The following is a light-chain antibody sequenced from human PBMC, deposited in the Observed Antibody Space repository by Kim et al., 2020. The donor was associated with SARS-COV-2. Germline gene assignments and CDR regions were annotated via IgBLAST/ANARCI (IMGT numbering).Light chain of an antibody. Sequence: ASVGDRVTIPCRASQDIRNDLGWYQQNPGRAPKRLIYGASSLQSGVPSRFSGSGSGTEFTLTISSLQPEDFATYFCLQHNAYPITFGQGTRLEIK. CDR1: QDIRND. V-gene: IGKV1-17*01. CDR3: LQHNAYPIT. CDR2: GAS. J-gene: IGKJ5*01.